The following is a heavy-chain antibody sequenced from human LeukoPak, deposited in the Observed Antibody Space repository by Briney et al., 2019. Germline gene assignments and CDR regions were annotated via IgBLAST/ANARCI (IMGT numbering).Heavy chain of an antibody. CDR3: AKQAPISIVVVVAAARFDY. V-gene: IGHV3-53*01. D-gene: IGHD2-15*01. Sequence: GGSLRLSCAASGFTVTSNYMSWVRQAPGKGLEWVSVIYSGGSTYYADSVKGRFTISRHNSKNTLYLQMNSLRAEDTAVYYCAKQAPISIVVVVAAARFDYWGQGTLVTVSS. CDR2: IYSGGST. CDR1: GFTVTSNY. J-gene: IGHJ4*02.